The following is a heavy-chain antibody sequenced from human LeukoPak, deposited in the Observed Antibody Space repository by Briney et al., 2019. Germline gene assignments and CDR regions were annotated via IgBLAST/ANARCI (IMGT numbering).Heavy chain of an antibody. V-gene: IGHV3-23*01. CDR1: GFTFDDYG. D-gene: IGHD3-22*01. J-gene: IGHJ6*02. Sequence: GGSLRLSCAASGFTFDDYGMSWVRQAPGKGLEWVSAISGSGGSTYYADSVKGRFTISRDNSKNTLYLQMNSLRAEDAAVYYCAKVMHYDSSGYAYYYYYGMDVWGQGTTVTVSS. CDR3: AKVMHYDSSGYAYYYYYGMDV. CDR2: ISGSGGST.